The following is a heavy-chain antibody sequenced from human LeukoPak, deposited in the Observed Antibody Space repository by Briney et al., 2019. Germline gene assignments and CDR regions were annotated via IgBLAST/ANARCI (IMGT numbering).Heavy chain of an antibody. J-gene: IGHJ4*02. V-gene: IGHV4-38-2*02. CDR3: ARDSGNDYVWGSYRYPNYFDY. CDR1: GGSISTYY. CDR2: IYHSGST. D-gene: IGHD3-16*02. Sequence: SETLSLTCTVSGGSISTYYWSWIRQPPGKGLEWIGSIYHSGSTYYNPSLKSRVTISVDTSKNQFSLKLSSVTAADTAVYYCARDSGNDYVWGSYRYPNYFDYWGQGTLVTVSS.